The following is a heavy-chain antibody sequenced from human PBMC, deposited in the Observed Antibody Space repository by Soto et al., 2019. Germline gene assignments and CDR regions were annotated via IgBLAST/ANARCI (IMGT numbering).Heavy chain of an antibody. J-gene: IGHJ4*02. CDR1: GFTFSTYG. CDR2: ISFDGSNK. D-gene: IGHD2-2*01. Sequence: QVQLVESGGGVVQPGRSLRLSCAASGFTFSTYGMNWVRQAPGKGLEWVAVISFDGSNKIYADSVRGRFTISRDNSKNTLYLQMNILGAEDTAVYYCAKDRGYCSSTSCFNMPDFDYWGQGTPVTVSS. V-gene: IGHV3-30*18. CDR3: AKDRGYCSSTSCFNMPDFDY.